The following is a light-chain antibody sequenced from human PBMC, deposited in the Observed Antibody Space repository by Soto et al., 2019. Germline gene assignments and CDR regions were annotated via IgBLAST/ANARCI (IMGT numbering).Light chain of an antibody. Sequence: QSALTQPPSASGAPGQTVTISCTGSTSNIGGGYEVHWYQQLPGTAPKLLVSGHNMRPSGGPHRFSGCKSGGSASLIITGCHAGDEADYYFRSDENSLIGSGVFGGGTKLTVL. CDR3: RSDENSLIGSGV. CDR1: TSNIGGGYE. J-gene: IGLJ3*02. CDR2: GHN. V-gene: IGLV1-40*01.